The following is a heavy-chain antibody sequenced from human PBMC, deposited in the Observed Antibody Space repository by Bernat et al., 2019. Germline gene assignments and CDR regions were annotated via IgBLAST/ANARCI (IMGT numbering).Heavy chain of an antibody. V-gene: IGHV3-48*03. CDR1: GFTFSSYE. CDR2: ISSSGSTI. Sequence: EVQLVESGGGLVQPGGSLRLSCAASGFTFSSYEMTWVRQAPGKGLEWVSFISSSGSTIYYADSVKGRFTISRDNAKNSLYLQMNSLRAEDTAVYYCARDRSGTIFGVVTTLSAFDAWGQGTMVTVSS. D-gene: IGHD3-3*01. CDR3: ARDRSGTIFGVVTTLSAFDA. J-gene: IGHJ3*01.